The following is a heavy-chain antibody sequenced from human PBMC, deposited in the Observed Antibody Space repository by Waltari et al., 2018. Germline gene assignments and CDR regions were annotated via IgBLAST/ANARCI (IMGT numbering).Heavy chain of an antibody. CDR1: GFTFSNAW. D-gene: IGHD1-26*01. CDR2: SKSKTDGGTT. CDR3: TTEERWELLNFDY. J-gene: IGHJ4*02. V-gene: IGHV3-15*01. Sequence: EVQLVESGGGLVKPGGSLRLSCAASGFTFSNAWMSWVRQAPGKGGEGVGRSKSKTDGGTTDYAAPVKGRFTISRDDSKNTLYLQMNSLKTEDTAVYYCTTEERWELLNFDYWGQGTLVTVSS.